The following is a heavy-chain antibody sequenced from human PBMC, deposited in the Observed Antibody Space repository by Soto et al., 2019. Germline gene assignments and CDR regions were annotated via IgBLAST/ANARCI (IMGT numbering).Heavy chain of an antibody. V-gene: IGHV3-33*01. CDR3: ARDVTRYFDWLLGPDGGFDY. CDR1: GFTFSSYG. Sequence: VQLVESGGGVVQPGRSLRLSCAASGFTFSSYGMHWVRQAPGKGLEWVAVIWYDGSNKYYADSVKGRFTISRDNSKNTLYLQMNSLRAEDTAVYYCARDVTRYFDWLLGPDGGFDYWGQGTLVTVSS. CDR2: IWYDGSNK. J-gene: IGHJ4*02. D-gene: IGHD3-9*01.